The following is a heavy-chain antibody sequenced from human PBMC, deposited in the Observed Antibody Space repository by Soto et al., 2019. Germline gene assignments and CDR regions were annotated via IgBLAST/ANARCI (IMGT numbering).Heavy chain of an antibody. CDR2: IYYSGST. Sequence: QVQLQESGPGLVKPSQTLSLTCTVSGGSISSGGYYWSWIRQHPGKGLEWIGYIYYSGSTDYNPSLQSRITTSVYTSKNQFPLKLRSVTAADTAVYDCARVSSAAGNDYYYYMDVWGKGNTVTVYS. V-gene: IGHV4-31*03. J-gene: IGHJ6*03. CDR1: GGSISSGGYY. D-gene: IGHD6-13*01. CDR3: ARVSSAAGNDYYYYMDV.